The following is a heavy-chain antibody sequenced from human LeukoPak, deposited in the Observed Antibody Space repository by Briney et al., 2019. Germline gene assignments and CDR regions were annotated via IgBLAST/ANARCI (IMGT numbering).Heavy chain of an antibody. V-gene: IGHV1-46*01. D-gene: IGHD6-6*01. CDR1: GYTFTSYY. J-gene: IGHJ6*03. CDR3: ARDGAARHPSYYYYYMDV. CDR2: INPSGGST. Sequence: ASVKVSCKASGYTFTSYYMHWVREAPGQGLEWMGIINPSGGSTSYAQKFQGRVTMTRDMSTSTVYMELSSLKSEDTAVYYCARDGAARHPSYYYYYMDVWGKGTTVTVSS.